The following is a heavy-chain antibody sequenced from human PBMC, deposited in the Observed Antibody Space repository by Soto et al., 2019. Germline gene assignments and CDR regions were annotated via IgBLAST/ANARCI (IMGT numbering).Heavy chain of an antibody. V-gene: IGHV3-7*01. Sequence: GGSLRLSCAASGFTFSSYWMSWVRQAPGKGLEWVANIKQDGSEKYYVDSVKGRFTISRDNAKNSLYLQMXXLRAXXXAGXXWVVEAATGAVDIWGQGQXVTVSS. CDR3: VVEAATGAVDI. CDR2: IKQDGSEK. CDR1: GFTFSSYW. J-gene: IGHJ3*02. D-gene: IGHD2-15*01.